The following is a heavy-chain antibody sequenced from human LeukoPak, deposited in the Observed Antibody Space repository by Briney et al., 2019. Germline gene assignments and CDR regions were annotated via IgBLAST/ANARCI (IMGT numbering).Heavy chain of an antibody. D-gene: IGHD6-13*01. Sequence: GASVKVSCKASGYTFTGYYMHWVRQAPGQGLEWMRWINPNSGGTNYAQKFQGRVTMTRDTSISTAYMELSRLRSDDTAVYYCARVGAAAGQNPDYWGQGTLVTVSS. CDR3: ARVGAAAGQNPDY. CDR2: INPNSGGT. CDR1: GYTFTGYY. J-gene: IGHJ4*02. V-gene: IGHV1-2*02.